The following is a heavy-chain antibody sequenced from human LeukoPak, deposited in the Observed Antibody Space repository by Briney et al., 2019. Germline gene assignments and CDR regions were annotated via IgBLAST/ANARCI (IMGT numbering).Heavy chain of an antibody. Sequence: SETLSLTCTVSGGSISSSSYYWGWIRQPPGKGLEWIGSIYYSGSTYYNPSLKSRVTISVDTSKNQFSLKLSSVTAADTAVYYCARHLLAAAETRAFDIWGQGTMVTVSS. CDR2: IYYSGST. V-gene: IGHV4-39*01. CDR1: GGSISSSSYY. D-gene: IGHD6-13*01. CDR3: ARHLLAAAETRAFDI. J-gene: IGHJ3*02.